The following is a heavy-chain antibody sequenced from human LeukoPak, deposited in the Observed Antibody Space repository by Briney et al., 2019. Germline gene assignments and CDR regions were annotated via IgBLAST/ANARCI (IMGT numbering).Heavy chain of an antibody. J-gene: IGHJ4*02. V-gene: IGHV3-33*08. D-gene: IGHD3-3*01. CDR1: GFTFSFYG. CDR2: IWYDGSNQ. CDR3: ARDGSFWRGYPYYFDY. Sequence: GGSLRLSCEASGFTFSFYGMLWVRQAPGKGLEWVAIIWYDGSNQYYADSVKGRFTISRDNSKNTLYLQVNSLRAEDTAVYYCARDGSFWRGYPYYFDYWGQGTLVTVSS.